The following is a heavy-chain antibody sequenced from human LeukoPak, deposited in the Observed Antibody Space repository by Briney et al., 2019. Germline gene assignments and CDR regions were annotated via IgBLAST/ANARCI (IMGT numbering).Heavy chain of an antibody. CDR3: ARARSDSSGYYGEYYFDY. V-gene: IGHV4-38-2*02. J-gene: IGHJ4*02. CDR1: AYSISSGYY. Sequence: PSETLSLTCTVSAYSISSGYYWGWIRQPPGKGLEWIGSIYHSGSTYYNPSLKSRVTISVDTSKNQFSLKLSSVTAADTAVYYCARARSDSSGYYGEYYFDYWGQGTLVTVSS. CDR2: IYHSGST. D-gene: IGHD3-22*01.